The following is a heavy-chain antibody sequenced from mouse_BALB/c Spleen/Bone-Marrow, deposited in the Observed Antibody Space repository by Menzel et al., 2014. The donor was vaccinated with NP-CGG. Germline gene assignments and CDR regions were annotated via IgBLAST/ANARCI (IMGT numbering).Heavy chain of an antibody. D-gene: IGHD1-2*01. CDR1: GYSITSGYS. Sequence: EVKLMESGPALVKPSQSLSLTCTVTGYSITSGYSWHWIRQFPGNTLEWMGYIHYSGGTNYNPSLKSRISITRDTSKNQFFLQLNSVTTEGTATYYCARWNGYYAMDYWGQGTSVTVSS. J-gene: IGHJ4*01. CDR3: ARWNGYYAMDY. V-gene: IGHV3-1*02. CDR2: IHYSGGT.